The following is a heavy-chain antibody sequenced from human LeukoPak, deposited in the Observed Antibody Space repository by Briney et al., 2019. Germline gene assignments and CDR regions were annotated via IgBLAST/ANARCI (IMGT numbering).Heavy chain of an antibody. V-gene: IGHV3-20*04. J-gene: IGHJ6*03. Sequence: GGSLRLSCAASGFTFDDYGMSWVRQAPGKGLEWVSGINWNGGSTGYADSVKGRFTISRDNAKNSLYLQMSSLRAEDTALYYCARTGCSSTSCRYYYYYMDVWGKGTTVTVSS. D-gene: IGHD2-2*01. CDR2: INWNGGST. CDR3: ARTGCSSTSCRYYYYYMDV. CDR1: GFTFDDYG.